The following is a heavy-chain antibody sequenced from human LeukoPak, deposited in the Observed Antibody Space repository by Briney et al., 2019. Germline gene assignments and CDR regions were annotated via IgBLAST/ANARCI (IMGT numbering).Heavy chain of an antibody. CDR3: ARVAGSLDY. D-gene: IGHD6-19*01. Sequence: ASVKVSCKASGYTFTTYDINWVRQATGQGLEWMGWMNPNSGYTGYAQKFQGRVTITRDTSISTAYMELSSLRSEDTAVYYCARVAGSLDYWGQGTLVTVSS. CDR1: GYTFTTYD. J-gene: IGHJ4*02. CDR2: MNPNSGYT. V-gene: IGHV1-8*03.